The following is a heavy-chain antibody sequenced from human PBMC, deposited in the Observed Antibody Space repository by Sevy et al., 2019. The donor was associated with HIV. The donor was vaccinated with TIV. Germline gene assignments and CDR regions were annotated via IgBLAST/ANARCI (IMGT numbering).Heavy chain of an antibody. J-gene: IGHJ5*02. CDR2: IYSDDNT. CDR3: ARDKQWPNWLDP. D-gene: IGHD6-19*01. V-gene: IGHV3-66*01. Sequence: GGSLRLSCAASGFTVSSNYMTWVRQAPGKGLEWVSIIYSDDNTYYADSVKGRFTISRDNSKNTLYLQMNSLRAEDTAVYYCARDKQWPNWLDPWCQGTLVTVSS. CDR1: GFTVSSNY.